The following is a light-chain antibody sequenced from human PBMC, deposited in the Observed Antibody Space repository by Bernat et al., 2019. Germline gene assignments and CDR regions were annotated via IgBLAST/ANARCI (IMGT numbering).Light chain of an antibody. CDR3: AAWDDSLNGPV. J-gene: IGLJ2*01. V-gene: IGLV1-44*01. CDR1: SSNIGRNT. Sequence: QSVLTQPPSASGTPGQRVTISCSGSSSNIGRNTVNWYQQVPGTAPKAPIYSTTQRPSGVPDRFSGSKSGTSASLAISGLQSEDEADYYCAAWDDSLNGPVFGGGTMLTVL. CDR2: STT.